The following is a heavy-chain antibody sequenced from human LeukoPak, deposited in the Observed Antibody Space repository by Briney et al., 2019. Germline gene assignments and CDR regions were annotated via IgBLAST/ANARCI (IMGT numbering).Heavy chain of an antibody. CDR2: IRSKAYGGTT. V-gene: IGHV3-49*04. CDR1: GFTFGDYA. Sequence: GSLRLSCTASGFTFGDYAMSWVRQAPGKGLGWVGFIRSKAYGGTTEYAASVKGRFTISRDDSKSIAYLQVNSLKTEDTAVYYCSRVRGYSYGYGDYWGQGTLVTVSA. CDR3: SRVRGYSYGYGDY. J-gene: IGHJ4*02. D-gene: IGHD5-18*01.